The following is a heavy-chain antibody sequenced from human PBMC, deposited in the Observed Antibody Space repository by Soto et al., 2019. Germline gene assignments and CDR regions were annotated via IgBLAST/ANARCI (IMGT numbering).Heavy chain of an antibody. CDR1: GVCTSSSDW. D-gene: IGHD1-26*01. CDR3: AGRPEIHPR. CDR2: IHRDGVT. V-gene: IGHV4-4*02. J-gene: IGHJ4*02. Sequence: QVHLQESGPGLVKPSETLSLTCAISGVCTSSSDWWTWVRQPPGEGLEWIGEIHRDGVTNYNSSLKSRLTISLDQSRIQFSLSLTSVTAADAAVYFCAGRPEIHPRWGQGIMVPVSS.